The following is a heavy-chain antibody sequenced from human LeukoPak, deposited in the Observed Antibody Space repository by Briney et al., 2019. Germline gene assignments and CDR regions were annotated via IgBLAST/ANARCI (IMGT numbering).Heavy chain of an antibody. Sequence: SETLSLTCTVSGGSISSYYWSLIRQPPGKGLEWIGYIYYSGSTNYNPSLKSRVTISVDTSKNQFSLKLSSVTAADTAVYYCARDVGARYFDWFLLGYWGQGTLVTVSS. D-gene: IGHD3-9*01. V-gene: IGHV4-59*01. J-gene: IGHJ4*02. CDR3: ARDVGARYFDWFLLGY. CDR2: IYYSGST. CDR1: GGSISSYY.